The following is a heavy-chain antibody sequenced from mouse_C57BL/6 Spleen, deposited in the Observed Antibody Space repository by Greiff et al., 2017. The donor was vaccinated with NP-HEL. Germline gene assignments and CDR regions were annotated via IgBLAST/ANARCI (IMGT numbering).Heavy chain of an antibody. CDR2: IYPGSGST. D-gene: IGHD1-1*01. Sequence: QVQLQQPGAELVKPGASVKMSCKASGYTFTSYWITWVKQRPGQGLEWIGDIYPGSGSTNYNEKFKSKATLTVDTSSSTAYMQLSSLTSEDSAVYYCAIIYYYGSSYSWFAYWGQGTLVTVSA. CDR1: GYTFTSYW. J-gene: IGHJ3*01. V-gene: IGHV1-55*01. CDR3: AIIYYYGSSYSWFAY.